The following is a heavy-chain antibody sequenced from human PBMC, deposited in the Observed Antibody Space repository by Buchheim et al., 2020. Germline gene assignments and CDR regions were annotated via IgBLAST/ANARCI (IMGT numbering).Heavy chain of an antibody. V-gene: IGHV3-7*01. CDR2: IKQDGSEK. CDR1: GFTFSSYW. J-gene: IGHJ4*02. CDR3: ARGAPIGGVWELPYYFDY. Sequence: EVQLVESGGGLVQPGGSLRLSCAASGFTFSSYWMSWVRQAPGKGLEWVANIKQDGSEKYYVDSVKGRFTISRDNAKNSLYLQMNRLRAEDTAVYYCARGAPIGGVWELPYYFDYCCQGT. D-gene: IGHD1-26*01.